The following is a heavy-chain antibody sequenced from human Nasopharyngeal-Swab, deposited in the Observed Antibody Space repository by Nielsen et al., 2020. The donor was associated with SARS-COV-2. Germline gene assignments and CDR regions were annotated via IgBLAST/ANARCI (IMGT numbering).Heavy chain of an antibody. CDR1: GFTFSTFA. Sequence: GESLKISCAASGFTFSTFAMNWVRQAPGKGLEWVAVIASDGRYIHYADSVKGRFTISRDNSKDTLYLQMNSLRAEDTAVYYCARERNGFDYWGQGTLVTVSS. J-gene: IGHJ4*02. CDR3: ARERNGFDY. V-gene: IGHV3-30*03. D-gene: IGHD2-8*01. CDR2: IASDGRYI.